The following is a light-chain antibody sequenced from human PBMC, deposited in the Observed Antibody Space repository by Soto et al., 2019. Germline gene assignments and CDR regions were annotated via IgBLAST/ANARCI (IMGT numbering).Light chain of an antibody. Sequence: QSARTQPASVSGSPGQSITISCTGTSSDVGGYNYVSWYQQHPGKAPKLIICEVINRPSGVSNRFSGSKSGNTASLTISGLQAEDEADYYCSSYTSSSTLVFGTGTKVTVL. CDR3: SSYTSSSTLV. V-gene: IGLV2-14*01. CDR2: EVI. CDR1: SSDVGGYNY. J-gene: IGLJ1*01.